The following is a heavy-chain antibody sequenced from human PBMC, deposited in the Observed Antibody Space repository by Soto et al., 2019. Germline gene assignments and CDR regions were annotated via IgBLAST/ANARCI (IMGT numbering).Heavy chain of an antibody. CDR1: GFTFSSYA. CDR2: ISYDGSNK. J-gene: IGHJ3*02. CDR3: ARQLSRDYVLRIVLGRITMIVVVPPDAFDI. D-gene: IGHD3-22*01. V-gene: IGHV3-30-3*01. Sequence: PGGSLRLSCAASGFTFSSYAMHWVRQAPGKGLEWVAVISYDGSNKYYADSVKGRFTISRDNSKNTLYLQMNSLRAEDTAVYYCARQLSRDYVLRIVLGRITMIVVVPPDAFDIWGQGTMVTVSS.